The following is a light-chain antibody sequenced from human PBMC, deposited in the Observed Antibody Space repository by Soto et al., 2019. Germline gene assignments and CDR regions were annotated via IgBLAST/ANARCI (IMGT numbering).Light chain of an antibody. CDR2: DVT. Sequence: QSALTQPASVSGPPGQSITISCTGTSSDVGAYNYVSWYQHHPGKAPRLVIYDVTNRPSGISDRFSGSKSGNTASLTISGLLAEDEAAYYCTSYTSTSTYVFGTGTKLTVL. J-gene: IGLJ1*01. CDR3: TSYTSTSTYV. V-gene: IGLV2-14*01. CDR1: SSDVGAYNY.